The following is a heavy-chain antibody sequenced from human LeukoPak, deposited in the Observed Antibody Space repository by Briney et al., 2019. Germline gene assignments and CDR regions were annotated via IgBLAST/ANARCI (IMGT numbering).Heavy chain of an antibody. Sequence: GGSLRLSCIASGFAFSSYGMNWVRQAPGKGLEWVSYIGSGSQNIYYADSVKGRFTISRDNSKDTLYLQMNSLRAEDTAVYYCARNENSGWGYFDYWGQGTLVTVSS. CDR1: GFAFSSYG. CDR3: ARNENSGWGYFDY. J-gene: IGHJ4*02. CDR2: IGSGSQNI. D-gene: IGHD5-12*01. V-gene: IGHV3-48*01.